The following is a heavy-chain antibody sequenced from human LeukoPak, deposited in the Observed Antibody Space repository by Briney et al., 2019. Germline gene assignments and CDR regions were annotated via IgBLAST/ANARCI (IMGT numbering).Heavy chain of an antibody. V-gene: IGHV3-30*04. CDR1: GFTFSSYA. Sequence: GGSLRLSCAASGFTFSSYAMHWVRQAPGKGLEWVAVISYDGSNKYYADSVKGRFTISRDNSKNTLYLQMNSLRAEDTAVYYCAKVPAGIAAAEDYWGQGTLVTVSS. CDR2: ISYDGSNK. J-gene: IGHJ4*02. D-gene: IGHD6-13*01. CDR3: AKVPAGIAAAEDY.